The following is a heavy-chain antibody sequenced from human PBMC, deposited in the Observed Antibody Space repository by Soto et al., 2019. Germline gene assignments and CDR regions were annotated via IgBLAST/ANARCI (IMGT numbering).Heavy chain of an antibody. J-gene: IGHJ4*02. CDR3: ARDTKSGSYSRDY. V-gene: IGHV3-64*01. Sequence: EVQLVESGGGLVQPGGSLRLSCAASGFTFSSYAMHWVRQAPGKGLEYVSAISSNGGSTYYANSVKGRFTISRDNSKNKLYLQMGSLRAEDMAVYYCARDTKSGSYSRDYWGQGTLVTVSS. CDR1: GFTFSSYA. CDR2: ISSNGGST. D-gene: IGHD1-26*01.